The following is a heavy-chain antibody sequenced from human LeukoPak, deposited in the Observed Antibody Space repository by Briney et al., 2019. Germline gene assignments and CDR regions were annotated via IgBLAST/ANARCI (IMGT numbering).Heavy chain of an antibody. CDR2: IYHNGGT. J-gene: IGHJ4*02. Sequence: PSGTLSLTCAVSGGSISTSNWWSWVRQPPGKGLEWIGEIYHNGGTNYNPSLQSRVTISVDTSKNQFSLKLSSVTAADTAVYSCARHLRGAYCGDNCYLDYWGQGTLVTVSS. CDR1: GGSISTSNW. V-gene: IGHV4-4*02. CDR3: ARHLRGAYCGDNCYLDY. D-gene: IGHD2-21*02.